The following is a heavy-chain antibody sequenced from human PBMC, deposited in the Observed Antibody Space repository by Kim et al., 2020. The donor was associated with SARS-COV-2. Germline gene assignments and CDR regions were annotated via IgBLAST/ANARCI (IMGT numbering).Heavy chain of an antibody. V-gene: IGHV4-34*01. CDR1: GGSFSGYY. CDR2: INHSGST. Sequence: SETLSLTCAVYGGSFSGYYWSWIRQPPGKGLEWIGEINHSGSTNYNPSLKSRVTISVDTSKNQFSLKLSSVTAADTAVYYCARGGMGSGWYVGPLRYYYGMDVWGQGTTVTVSS. D-gene: IGHD6-19*01. CDR3: ARGGMGSGWYVGPLRYYYGMDV. J-gene: IGHJ6*02.